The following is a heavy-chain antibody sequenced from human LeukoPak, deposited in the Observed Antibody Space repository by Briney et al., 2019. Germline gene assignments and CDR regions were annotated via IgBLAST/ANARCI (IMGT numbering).Heavy chain of an antibody. V-gene: IGHV5-51*01. CDR1: GYSISAYW. D-gene: IGHD6-13*01. CDR3: ARVGSSSWYYFDY. J-gene: IGHJ4*02. CDR2: IYPGDSDT. Sequence: GESLKISCKGSGYSISAYWIGWVRQMPGKGLEGMGIIYPGDSDTTYSPSFQGQITISADESTSTAYLQWSSLKASDTAMYYCARVGSSSWYYFDYWGQGTLVTVSS.